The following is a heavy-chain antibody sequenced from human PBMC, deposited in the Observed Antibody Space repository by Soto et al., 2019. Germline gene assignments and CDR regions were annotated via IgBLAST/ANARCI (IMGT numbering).Heavy chain of an antibody. V-gene: IGHV3-9*01. CDR3: AKDKAGPGRPLDY. D-gene: IGHD6-13*01. J-gene: IGHJ4*02. CDR2: ISWNSGSI. CDR1: GFTFDDYA. Sequence: EVQLVESGGGLVQPGRSLRLSCAASGFTFDDYAMHWVRQAPGKGLEWVSGISWNSGSIGYADSVKGRFTISRDNAKNSLYLQMNSLRAEDTALYYCAKDKAGPGRPLDYWGQGTLVTVSS.